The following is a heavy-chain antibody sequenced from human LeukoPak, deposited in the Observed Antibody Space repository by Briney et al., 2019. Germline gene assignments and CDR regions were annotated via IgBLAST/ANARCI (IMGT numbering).Heavy chain of an antibody. CDR1: GFTFSSYA. J-gene: IGHJ5*02. CDR2: ISGSGGST. D-gene: IGHD1-14*01. V-gene: IGHV3-23*01. CDR3: AKDQGHMTGDWSDP. Sequence: GGSLRLSCAASGFTFSSYAMSWVRQAAGKGLEWVSAISGSGGSTYYADSVKGRFTISRDNSKNTLYLQMNSLRAEDTAGYYCAKDQGHMTGDWSDPWGQGTLVTVSS.